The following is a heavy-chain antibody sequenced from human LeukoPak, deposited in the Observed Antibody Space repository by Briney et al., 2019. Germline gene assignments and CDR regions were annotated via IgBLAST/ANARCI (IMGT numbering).Heavy chain of an antibody. CDR3: ARGVRYHDHDYGAKTSYYFHMDV. V-gene: IGHV1-69*05. CDR2: IIPMFGTA. Sequence: SVKVSCKGSGGTFSSYAISWVRQAPGQRLEWMGGIIPMFGTANYAQEFQGRVTITTDESTSTAYMELSRLRSEDTAVYYCARGVRYHDHDYGAKTSYYFHMDVWGKGTTVTVSS. CDR1: GGTFSSYA. J-gene: IGHJ6*03. D-gene: IGHD4-17*01.